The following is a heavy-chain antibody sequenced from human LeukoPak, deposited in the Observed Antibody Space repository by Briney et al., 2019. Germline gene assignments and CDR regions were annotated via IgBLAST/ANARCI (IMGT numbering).Heavy chain of an antibody. CDR1: GGSFSGYY. CDR2: INHSGST. V-gene: IGHV4-34*01. D-gene: IGHD5-24*01. J-gene: IGHJ6*02. Sequence: SETLSLTCAVYGGSFSGYYWSWVRQPPGKGLEWIGEINHSGSTNYNPSLKSRVTISVDTSKNQFSLKLSSVTAADTAVYYCARGLRDGFYYYYGMDVWGQGTTVTVSS. CDR3: ARGLRDGFYYYYGMDV.